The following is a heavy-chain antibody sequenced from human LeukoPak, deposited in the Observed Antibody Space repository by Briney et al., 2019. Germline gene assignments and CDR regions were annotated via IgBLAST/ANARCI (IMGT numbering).Heavy chain of an antibody. CDR3: ATYPKAWRGTDY. V-gene: IGHV1-2*02. CDR2: INPNSGGT. J-gene: IGHJ4*02. Sequence: ASVKVSCKASGYTFTGYYMNWVRQAPGQGLAWMGWINPNSGGTNYAQKFQGRDTMTRDTSISTAYMELSRLRSDDTAVYYCATYPKAWRGTDYWGQGTLVTVSS. CDR1: GYTFTGYY. D-gene: IGHD3-16*01.